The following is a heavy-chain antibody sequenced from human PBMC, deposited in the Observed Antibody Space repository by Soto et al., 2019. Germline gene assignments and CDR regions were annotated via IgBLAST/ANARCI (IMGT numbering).Heavy chain of an antibody. V-gene: IGHV1-3*01. Sequence: ASVKVSCKASGYTFTNYAIHWVRQAPGQRLEWMGWINAAIGNTKYSQKFQGSVTITRDTSANTAYMELSSLRSEDTAVYYCARRNVYGSGSYSFDYWGQGTLVTVSS. J-gene: IGHJ4*02. CDR1: GYTFTNYA. D-gene: IGHD3-10*01. CDR3: ARRNVYGSGSYSFDY. CDR2: INAAIGNT.